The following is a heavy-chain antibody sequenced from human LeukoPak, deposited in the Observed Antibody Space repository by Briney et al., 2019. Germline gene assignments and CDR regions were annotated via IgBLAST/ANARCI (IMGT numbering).Heavy chain of an antibody. J-gene: IGHJ4*02. V-gene: IGHV4-59*01. D-gene: IGHD5-18*01. CDR3: ARDIRGYNYGWFDY. CDR1: GGSTNSYC. Sequence: PSETLSLTCTVSGGSTNSYCWTWIRQPPGKGLEWIGYIYYSGSTKYKPSLKSRVTISPDTSKNQFSLNLSSVTAADTAVYYCARDIRGYNYGWFDYWGQGTLVTVSS. CDR2: IYYSGST.